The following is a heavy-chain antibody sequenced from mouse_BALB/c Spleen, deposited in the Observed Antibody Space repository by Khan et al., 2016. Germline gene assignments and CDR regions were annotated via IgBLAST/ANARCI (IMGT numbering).Heavy chain of an antibody. CDR2: INPSTGYT. CDR1: GYTFTSYW. Sequence: QVQLQQSGAELAKPGASVKMSCKASGYTFTSYWMHWVKQRPGQGLEWIGYINPSTGYTEYNQKFKDMATLTADKSSTTAYMQLSSLTSEDSAVYYWSRVDYGNYLRAMGYWGQGTSVTVSS. D-gene: IGHD2-1*01. V-gene: IGHV1-7*01. J-gene: IGHJ4*01. CDR3: SRVDYGNYLRAMGY.